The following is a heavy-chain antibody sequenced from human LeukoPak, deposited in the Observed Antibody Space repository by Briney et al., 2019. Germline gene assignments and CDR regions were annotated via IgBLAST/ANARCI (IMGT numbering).Heavy chain of an antibody. D-gene: IGHD1-26*01. Sequence: SETLSLTCAVYGGSFNNYYWSWIRQPPGKGLQWIGEINHSGSTNYNPSLKSRVIISVDPSKNQFSLKLTSVTAADTAVYYCARGGWELLEGYFDSWGQGTLVTVSS. CDR1: GGSFNNYY. CDR2: INHSGST. J-gene: IGHJ4*02. CDR3: ARGGWELLEGYFDS. V-gene: IGHV4-34*01.